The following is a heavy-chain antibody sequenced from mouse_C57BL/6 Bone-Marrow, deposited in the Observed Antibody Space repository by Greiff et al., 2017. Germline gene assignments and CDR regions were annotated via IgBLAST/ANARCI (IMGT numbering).Heavy chain of an antibody. CDR1: GYTFTDYE. CDR2: IDPGTGGT. CDR3: TAYAMDD. Sequence: QVQLQQSGAELVRPGASVTLSCKASGYTFTDYEMHWVKQTPVHGLEWIGAIDPGTGGTAYNQKFKGKAIMTADKSSSTAYMELRSLTSEDSAVYYCTAYAMDDWGQGTAVTVSS. J-gene: IGHJ4*01. V-gene: IGHV1-15*01.